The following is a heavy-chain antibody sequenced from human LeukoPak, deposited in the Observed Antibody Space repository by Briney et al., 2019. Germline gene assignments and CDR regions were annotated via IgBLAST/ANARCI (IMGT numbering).Heavy chain of an antibody. CDR1: GFTFSSYA. CDR2: ISYDGSNK. V-gene: IGHV3-30*18. CDR3: AKEEEWNPFDY. Sequence: GGSLRLSCAASGFTFSSYAMSWVRQAPGKGLEWVAVISYDGSNKYYADSVKGRFTISRDNSKNTLYLQMNSLRAEDTAVYYCAKEEEWNPFDYWGQGTLVTVSS. J-gene: IGHJ4*02. D-gene: IGHD1-1*01.